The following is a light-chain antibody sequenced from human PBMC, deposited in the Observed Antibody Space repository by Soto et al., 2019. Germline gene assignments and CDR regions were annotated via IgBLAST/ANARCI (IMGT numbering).Light chain of an antibody. CDR3: QQRSNWTSLT. Sequence: EIVLTQSPATLSLSPGERATLSCRTSQSVSSSLAWYQQKPGQAPRLLIFDASNRATGIPARFSGSGSGTDFTLTISSLEPEDFAVYYCQQRSNWTSLTFGGGTKVKIK. J-gene: IGKJ4*01. CDR1: QSVSSS. V-gene: IGKV3-11*01. CDR2: DAS.